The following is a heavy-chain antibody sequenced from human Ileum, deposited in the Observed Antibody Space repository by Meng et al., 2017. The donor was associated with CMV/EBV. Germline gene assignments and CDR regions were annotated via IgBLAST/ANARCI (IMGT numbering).Heavy chain of an antibody. V-gene: IGHV3-33*06. Sequence: GVTFRSDGMLWVRKTAGKGRGRVAVIWYDGSNKYYVDSVKGRFTISRDNSKNTLYLQMNSLRAEDTAVYYCAKDRRQNTLTTHGLDYWGKGSLVTVS. D-gene: IGHD4-11*01. J-gene: IGHJ4*02. CDR3: AKDRRQNTLTTHGLDY. CDR2: IWYDGSNK. CDR1: GVTFRSDG.